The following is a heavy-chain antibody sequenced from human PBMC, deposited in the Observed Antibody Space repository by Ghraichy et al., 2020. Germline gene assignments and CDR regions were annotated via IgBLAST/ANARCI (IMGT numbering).Heavy chain of an antibody. Sequence: GGSLRLSCAASGFTFSSYAMSWVRQAPGKGLEWVSAISGSGGSTYYADSVKGRFTISRDNSKNTLYLQMNSLRAEDTAVYYCAKDLVPWRGSGNYYMDVWGKGTTVTVSS. V-gene: IGHV3-23*01. CDR3: AKDLVPWRGSGNYYMDV. CDR2: ISGSGGST. CDR1: GFTFSSYA. J-gene: IGHJ6*03. D-gene: IGHD3-10*01.